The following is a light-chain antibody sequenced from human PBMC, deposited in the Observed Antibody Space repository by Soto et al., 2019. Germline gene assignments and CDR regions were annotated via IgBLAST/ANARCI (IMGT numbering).Light chain of an antibody. Sequence: DIQMAQSPSSVSASVGDRVTITCRVSQGIGSRLAWYQQKPGMAPRLLIYGASSLQSGVPSRFSGSASGADFTLTISSLQPEDFATYYCQQANSVPFTFGPGTKVEIK. J-gene: IGKJ3*01. CDR1: QGIGSR. CDR2: GAS. V-gene: IGKV1-12*01. CDR3: QQANSVPFT.